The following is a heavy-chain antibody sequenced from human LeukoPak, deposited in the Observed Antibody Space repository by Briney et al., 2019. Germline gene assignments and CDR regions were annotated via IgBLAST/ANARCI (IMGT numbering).Heavy chain of an antibody. V-gene: IGHV3-53*01. CDR3: ARRYCSGGSCYVQDAFDI. CDR2: IYSGGST. Sequence: GGSLRLSCAASGFTVSSNYMSWVRQAPGKGLEWVSVIYSGGSTYYADSVKGRFTISRDNSKNTLYLQMNSLRAEDTSVYYCARRYCSGGSCYVQDAFDIWGQGTMVTVSS. D-gene: IGHD2-15*01. CDR1: GFTVSSNY. J-gene: IGHJ3*02.